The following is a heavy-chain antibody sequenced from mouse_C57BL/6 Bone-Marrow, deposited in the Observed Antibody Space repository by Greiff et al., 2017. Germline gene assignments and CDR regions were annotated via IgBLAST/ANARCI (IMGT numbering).Heavy chain of an antibody. Sequence: QVQLQQSGAELARPGASVKLSCKASGYTFTSYGISWVKQRTGQGLEWIGEIYPRSGNTYYNEKFKGKATLTADKSSSTAYMELRSLTSEASAVYLCARSYYSNYRAMDYWGQGTSVTVSS. D-gene: IGHD2-5*01. J-gene: IGHJ4*01. CDR3: ARSYYSNYRAMDY. V-gene: IGHV1-81*01. CDR2: IYPRSGNT. CDR1: GYTFTSYG.